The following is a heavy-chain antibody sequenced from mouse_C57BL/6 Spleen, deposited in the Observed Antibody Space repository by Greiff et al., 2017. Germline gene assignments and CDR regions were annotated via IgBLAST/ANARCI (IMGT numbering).Heavy chain of an antibody. V-gene: IGHV1-18*01. CDR2: INPNNGGT. CDR3: ARRGYGYDNFAY. CDR1: GYTFTDYN. J-gene: IGHJ3*01. D-gene: IGHD2-2*01. Sequence: EVQLVESGPELVKPGASVKIPCKASGYTFTDYNMDWVKQSHGKSLEWIGDINPNNGGTIYNQKFKGKATLTVDKSSSTAYMELRSLTSEDTAVYYCARRGYGYDNFAYWGQGTLVTVSA.